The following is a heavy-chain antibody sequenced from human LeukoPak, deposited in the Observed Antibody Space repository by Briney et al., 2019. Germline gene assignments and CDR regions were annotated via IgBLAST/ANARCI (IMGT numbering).Heavy chain of an antibody. CDR2: IYYGGST. V-gene: IGHV4-59*01. CDR3: ASARYWYFDL. CDR1: GGSFSDYF. J-gene: IGHJ2*01. Sequence: SETLSLTCAVYGGSFSDYFWSWIRQPPGKGLEWIGYIYYGGSTNYNPSLKSRVTISVDTSKNQFSLKLSSVTAADTAVYYCASARYWYFDLWGRGTLVTVSS.